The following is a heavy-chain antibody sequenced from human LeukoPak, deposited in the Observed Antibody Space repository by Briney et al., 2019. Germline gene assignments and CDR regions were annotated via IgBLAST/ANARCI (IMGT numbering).Heavy chain of an antibody. D-gene: IGHD5-24*01. Sequence: SQTLSLTCVISGDSVASNSTACNWIRQSPSRGLEWLGRTYYRSKWYNDYAVSVKSRITINPDTSKNQFSLQLNSVTPEDTAVYYCARGGQGDGYSADEAFDFWGQGTTVTVS. CDR2: TYYRSKWYN. V-gene: IGHV6-1*01. CDR1: GDSVASNSTA. CDR3: ARGGQGDGYSADEAFDF. J-gene: IGHJ3*01.